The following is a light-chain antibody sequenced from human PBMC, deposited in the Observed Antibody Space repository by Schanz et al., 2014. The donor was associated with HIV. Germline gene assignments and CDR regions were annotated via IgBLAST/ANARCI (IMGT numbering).Light chain of an antibody. CDR3: SSYAGTVV. V-gene: IGLV2-14*01. CDR2: DVS. J-gene: IGLJ2*01. Sequence: QSALTQPASVSGSPGQSITISCTGTSSDVGANNYVSWYRQHPGKAPKLVIYDVSNRPSGVSTRFSGSKSDNTASLTVSGLQAEDEGDYYCSSYAGTVVFGGGTKLTVL. CDR1: SSDVGANNY.